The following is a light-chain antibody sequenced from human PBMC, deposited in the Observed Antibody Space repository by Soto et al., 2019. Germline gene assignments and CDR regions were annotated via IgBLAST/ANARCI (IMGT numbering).Light chain of an antibody. CDR1: QSISSH. J-gene: IGKJ5*01. CDR3: QQSYSVPIT. CDR2: AAS. Sequence: DIHMPQSPSSLSASVGDRVTITCRASQSISSHLNWYQQKPGKAPKFLIHAASSLQSGVPSRFSGSGSGTDFTLTINSLQPEDFATYYCQQSYSVPITFGQGTRLEIE. V-gene: IGKV1-39*01.